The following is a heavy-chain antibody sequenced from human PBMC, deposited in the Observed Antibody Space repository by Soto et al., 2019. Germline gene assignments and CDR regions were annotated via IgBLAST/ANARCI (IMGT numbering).Heavy chain of an antibody. CDR2: IYWDDDK. CDR3: AHRVLRTVFGLVTTTAIYFDF. D-gene: IGHD3-3*01. CDR1: GFSLTTSGVG. V-gene: IGHV2-5*02. Sequence: QITLNESGPTVVRPTETLTLTCRFSGFSLTTSGVGVGWIRQSPGKAPEWLALIYWDDDKRYSASLKSRLTITKDTPKNQVVLTMSDLDPTDTATYYCAHRVLRTVFGLVTTTAIYFDFWGQGTPVAVSS. J-gene: IGHJ4*02.